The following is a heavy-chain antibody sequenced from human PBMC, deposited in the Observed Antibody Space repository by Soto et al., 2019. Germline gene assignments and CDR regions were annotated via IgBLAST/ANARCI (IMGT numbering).Heavy chain of an antibody. Sequence: QVQLVQSGAEVKKPGSSVKVSCKASGGTFSSYAISWVRQAPGQGLEWMGGIIPIFVTANYAQKFQGRVTITTDETTSTAYMELCSLRSDDTAVYYCASGRLTETAYENDYYCMDVYGHGTTVTFAS. J-gene: IGHJ6*02. D-gene: IGHD1-7*01. CDR3: ASGRLTETAYENDYYCMDV. CDR1: GGTFSSYA. CDR2: IIPIFVTA. V-gene: IGHV1-69*01.